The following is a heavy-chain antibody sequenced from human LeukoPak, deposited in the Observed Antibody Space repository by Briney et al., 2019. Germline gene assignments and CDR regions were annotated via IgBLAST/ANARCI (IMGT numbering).Heavy chain of an antibody. J-gene: IGHJ6*02. CDR1: GYTFTSYD. CDR2: MNPNSGNT. D-gene: IGHD2-2*01. Sequence: ASVKVSCKASGYTFTSYDINWVRQATGQGLEWMGWMNPNSGNTGYAQKFQGRVTMTRNTSISTAYMELSSLRSEDTAMYYCARGAVVPAPYYYYGMDVWGQGTTVTVSS. CDR3: ARGAVVPAPYYYYGMDV. V-gene: IGHV1-8*01.